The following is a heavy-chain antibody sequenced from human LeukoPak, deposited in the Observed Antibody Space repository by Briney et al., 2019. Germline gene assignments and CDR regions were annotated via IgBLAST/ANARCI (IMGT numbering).Heavy chain of an antibody. CDR3: ARDPDYYGSAYNWFDP. CDR1: GYTFTSYG. V-gene: IGHV1-18*01. CDR2: ISAYNGNT. D-gene: IGHD3-10*01. J-gene: IGHJ5*02. Sequence: ASVKVSCKASGYTFTSYGISWVRQAPGQGLEWMGWISAYNGNTNYAQKLQGRVTMTTDTSTSTAYMELRSLRSDDTAVYYCARDPDYYGSAYNWFDPWGQGTLVTVSS.